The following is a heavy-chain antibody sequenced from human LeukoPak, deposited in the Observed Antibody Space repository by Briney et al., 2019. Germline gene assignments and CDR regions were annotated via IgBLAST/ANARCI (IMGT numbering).Heavy chain of an antibody. D-gene: IGHD3-3*01. CDR2: IYYSGST. CDR1: GGSISSSSYY. V-gene: IGHV4-61*01. CDR3: ARELAYYDFWSGYRNDAFDI. Sequence: SETLSLTCTVSGGSISSSSYYWSWIRQPPGKGLEWIGYIYYSGSTNYNPSLKSRVTISVDTSKNQFSLKLSSVTAADTAVYYCARELAYYDFWSGYRNDAFDIWGQGTMVTVSS. J-gene: IGHJ3*02.